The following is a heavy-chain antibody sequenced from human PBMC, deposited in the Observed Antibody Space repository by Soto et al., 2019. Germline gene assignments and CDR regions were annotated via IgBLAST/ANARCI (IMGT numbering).Heavy chain of an antibody. Sequence: QVQLVQSGAAVKKPGSSVKVSCKASGGTFSSYAISWVRQAPGQGLEWMGGIIPIFGTANYAQKFQGRVTITADESTSTAYMELSSLRSEDTAVYYCASSPNYYDSSGYNFQHWGQGTLVTVSS. CDR3: ASSPNYYDSSGYNFQH. D-gene: IGHD3-22*01. V-gene: IGHV1-69*12. CDR2: IIPIFGTA. J-gene: IGHJ1*01. CDR1: GGTFSSYA.